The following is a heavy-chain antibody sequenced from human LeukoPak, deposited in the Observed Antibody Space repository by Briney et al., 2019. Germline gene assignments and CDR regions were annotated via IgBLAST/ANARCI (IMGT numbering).Heavy chain of an antibody. Sequence: RASVKVSCKASGGTFSSYAISWVRQAPGQGLEWMGRIIPILGIANYAQKFQGRVTITADKSTSTAYMELSSLRSEDTAVYYCARDSAKYYDSSGYYPYWGQGTLVTVSS. V-gene: IGHV1-69*04. J-gene: IGHJ4*02. CDR3: ARDSAKYYDSSGYYPY. CDR1: GGTFSSYA. CDR2: IIPILGIA. D-gene: IGHD3-22*01.